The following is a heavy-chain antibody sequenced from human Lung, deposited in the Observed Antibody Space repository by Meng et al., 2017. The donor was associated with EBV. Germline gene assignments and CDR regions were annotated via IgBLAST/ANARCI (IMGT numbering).Heavy chain of an antibody. V-gene: IGHV2-5*02. J-gene: IGHJ4*02. D-gene: IGHD6-6*01. CDR2: IYWDDDK. CDR3: AHIIAARPFDY. Sequence: QITLSESGPTLVKPTQTLTLTCPFSGFSLSSRGVGVGWIRQPPGKALEWLAVIYWDDDKRYSPSLKSRLTITKDTSKNQVVLTLTNMDPVDAATYYCAHIIAARPFDYWGQGTLVTVSS. CDR1: GFSLSSRGVG.